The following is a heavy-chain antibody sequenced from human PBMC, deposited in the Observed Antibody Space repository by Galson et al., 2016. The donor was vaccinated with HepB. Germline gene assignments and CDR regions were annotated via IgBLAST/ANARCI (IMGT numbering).Heavy chain of an antibody. Sequence: SLRLSCAASGFIFRKFTMHWVRQRPGKGLEWVSLVGGNGATTFYADSVKGRFTISRDNGKNSVCPQMNSLTIEDTALYYCAKEHNTGWPSLESWGQGTLVSVSP. V-gene: IGHV3-43*01. J-gene: IGHJ4*02. CDR2: VGGNGATT. D-gene: IGHD6-19*01. CDR3: AKEHNTGWPSLES. CDR1: GFIFRKFT.